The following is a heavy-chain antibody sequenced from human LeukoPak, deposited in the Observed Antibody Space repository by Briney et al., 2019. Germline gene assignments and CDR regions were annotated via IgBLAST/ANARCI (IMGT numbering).Heavy chain of an antibody. V-gene: IGHV4-59*12. D-gene: IGHD6-13*01. J-gene: IGHJ4*02. Sequence: PSETLSLTCTVSGGSISSYYWSWIRQPPGKGLEWIGYIYYSGSTNYNPSLKSRVTISVDKSKNQFSLKLSSVTAADTAVYYCARGGEGSSWYPLHFDYWGQGTLVTVSS. CDR3: ARGGEGSSWYPLHFDY. CDR2: IYYSGST. CDR1: GGSISSYY.